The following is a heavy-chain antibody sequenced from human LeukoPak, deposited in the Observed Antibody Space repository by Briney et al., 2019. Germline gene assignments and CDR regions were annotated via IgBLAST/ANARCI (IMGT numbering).Heavy chain of an antibody. CDR1: GFAFSTYR. J-gene: IGHJ6*02. CDR2: ISSISSSI. CDR3: ARDLPGATTYIYYGMDV. D-gene: IGHD1-26*01. V-gene: IGHV3-21*01. Sequence: GGSLRLSCAASGFAFSTYRMAWVRQAPGKGLEWVSSISSISSSISYAASVKGRFTVSRDNAKNSPYLQMNSLRAEDTAVYYCARDLPGATTYIYYGMDVWGQGTTVTVSS.